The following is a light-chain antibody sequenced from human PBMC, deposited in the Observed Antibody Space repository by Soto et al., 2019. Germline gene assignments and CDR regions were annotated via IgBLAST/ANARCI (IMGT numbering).Light chain of an antibody. Sequence: DIQMTQSPSTLSASVGDRVTITCRASQSINTDLAWYQQKPGKVPNLLIYHASSLVTGVPSRFSGSGSGTEFTLTISSLQPDDFAAYYCQQYSTLWTFGQGTKVDIK. CDR2: HAS. V-gene: IGKV1-5*01. J-gene: IGKJ1*01. CDR1: QSINTD. CDR3: QQYSTLWT.